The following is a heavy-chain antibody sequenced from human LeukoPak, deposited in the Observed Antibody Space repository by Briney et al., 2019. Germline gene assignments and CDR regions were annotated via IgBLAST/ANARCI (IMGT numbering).Heavy chain of an antibody. J-gene: IGHJ4*02. CDR1: GFTFSSYW. V-gene: IGHV3-74*01. CDR3: ARDLYYYGSGSYSGRRI. CDR2: INSDGSST. D-gene: IGHD3-10*01. Sequence: GGSLRLSCAAPGFTFSSYWMHWVRQAPGKGLVWVSRINSDGSSTSYADSVKGRFTISRDNAKNTLYLQMNSLRAEDTAVYYCARDLYYYGSGSYSGRRIWGQGTLVTVSS.